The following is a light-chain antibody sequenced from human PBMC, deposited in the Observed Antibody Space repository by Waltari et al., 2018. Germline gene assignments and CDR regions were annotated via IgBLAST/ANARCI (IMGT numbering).Light chain of an antibody. Sequence: EIVLTQSPGTASLSPGERVTLSCRASQSVGSSSLAWYQQKPGQASRLVIYRASRRATGIPDRFSGSGSGTDFSLTISRLEPEYFAVYYCQQHGTLPATFGQGTKVEIK. CDR1: QSVGSSS. CDR2: RAS. V-gene: IGKV3-20*01. CDR3: QQHGTLPAT. J-gene: IGKJ1*01.